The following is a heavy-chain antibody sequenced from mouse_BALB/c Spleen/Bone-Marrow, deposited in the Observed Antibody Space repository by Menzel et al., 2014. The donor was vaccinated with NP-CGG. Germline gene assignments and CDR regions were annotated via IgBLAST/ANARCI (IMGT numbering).Heavy chain of an antibody. CDR1: GYTFTNYW. CDR3: TRRDRYDYYGVDY. V-gene: IGHV1-69*02. CDR2: IYPSDSYS. Sequence: QVQLQQSGAELVRPGASVKVSCKASGYTFTNYWINWVRQRPGQGLEWIGNIYPSDSYSNYNQKFEDKATLTVDKSSSTAYMQLSSPTSEDSAVYYCTRRDRYDYYGVDYWGQGTSVTGSS. J-gene: IGHJ4*01. D-gene: IGHD2-14*01.